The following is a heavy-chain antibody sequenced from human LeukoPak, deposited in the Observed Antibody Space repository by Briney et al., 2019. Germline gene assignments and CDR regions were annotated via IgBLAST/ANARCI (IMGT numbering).Heavy chain of an antibody. CDR3: ARWSCGGDCYPPHYYYGMDV. J-gene: IGHJ6*02. CDR2: ISSSGSTI. V-gene: IGHV3-11*01. D-gene: IGHD2-21*02. CDR1: GFTFSDYY. Sequence: PGGSLRLSCAASGFTFSDYYMSWIRQAPGKGLEWVSYISSSGSTIYYANSVKGRFTISRDNAKNSLYLQMNSLRAEDTAVYYCARWSCGGDCYPPHYYYGMDVWGQGTTVTVSS.